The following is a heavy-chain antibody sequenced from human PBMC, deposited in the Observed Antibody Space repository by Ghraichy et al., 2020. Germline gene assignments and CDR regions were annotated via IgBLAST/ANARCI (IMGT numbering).Heavy chain of an antibody. CDR1: GFTFSSYA. D-gene: IGHD1-1*01. Sequence: GGSLRLSCAASGFTFSSYAMSWVRQAPGKGLVWVSGISGSGDSTYYADSVKGRFIISRDNSKNTLYLQMNSLRAEDTAVYYCAKGRTTPEDYFDYWGQGTLVTVSS. CDR3: AKGRTTPEDYFDY. CDR2: ISGSGDST. J-gene: IGHJ4*02. V-gene: IGHV3-23*01.